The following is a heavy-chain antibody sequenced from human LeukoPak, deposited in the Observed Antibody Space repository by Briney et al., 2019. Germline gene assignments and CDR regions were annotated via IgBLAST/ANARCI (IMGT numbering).Heavy chain of an antibody. V-gene: IGHV4-59*01. J-gene: IGHJ4*02. Sequence: SETLSLTCTVSGGSISSYYWSWIRQPPGKGLEWIGYIYYSGSTNYNPSLKSRVTISVDTSKNQFSLKLSSVTAADTAVYYCARYAYYDILTCYRYFDYWGQGTLVTVSS. CDR2: IYYSGST. D-gene: IGHD3-9*01. CDR1: GGSISSYY. CDR3: ARYAYYDILTCYRYFDY.